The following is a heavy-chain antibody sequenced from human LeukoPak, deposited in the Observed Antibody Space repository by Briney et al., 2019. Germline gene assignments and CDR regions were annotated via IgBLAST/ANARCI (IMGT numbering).Heavy chain of an antibody. CDR1: GYTFSNYA. J-gene: IGHJ5*01. CDR2: ISGYNAKT. D-gene: IGHD3-10*02. V-gene: IGHV1-18*01. CDR3: ARATIVRGAIRSCLDS. Sequence: ASVKVSCKASGYTFSNYAITWVRQAPGQGLEWMGWISGYNAKTNHAQNLQGRVTMTTDTSTSTAYMEVRSLRSDDTAVYYCARATIVRGAIRSCLDSWGQGTLVTVSS.